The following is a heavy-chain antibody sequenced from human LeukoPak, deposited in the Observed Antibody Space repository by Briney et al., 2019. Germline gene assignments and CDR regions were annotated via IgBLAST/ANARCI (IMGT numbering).Heavy chain of an antibody. J-gene: IGHJ4*02. CDR1: GGTFSSYA. CDR2: INPNSGGT. Sequence: ASVKVSCKASGGTFSSYAISWVRQAPGQGLEWMGWINPNSGGTNYAQKFQGRVTMTEDTSTGTAYMELSSLRSEDTAVYYCATTSGQGGLWNGDWGQGTLVTVSS. D-gene: IGHD3-3*01. CDR3: ATTSGQGGLWNGD. V-gene: IGHV1-8*02.